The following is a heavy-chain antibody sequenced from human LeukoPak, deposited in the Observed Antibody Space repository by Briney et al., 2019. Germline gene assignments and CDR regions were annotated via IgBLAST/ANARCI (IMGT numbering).Heavy chain of an antibody. V-gene: IGHV1-46*03. CDR1: GYTFTSYY. D-gene: IGHD4-11*01. CDR3: ARDLDYSNYGVFYYYYMDV. J-gene: IGHJ6*03. CDR2: INPSGGST. Sequence: GASVKVSCKASGYTFTSYYMHWVRQAPGQGLEWMGIINPSGGSTSYAQRFQGRVTMTRDTSTSTVYMELSSLRSEDTAVYYCARDLDYSNYGVFYYYYMDVWGKGTTVTVSS.